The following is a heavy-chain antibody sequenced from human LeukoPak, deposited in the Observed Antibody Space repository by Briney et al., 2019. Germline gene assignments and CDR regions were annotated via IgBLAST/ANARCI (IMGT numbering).Heavy chain of an antibody. CDR1: GFTFSSYG. Sequence: PGGSLRLSCAASGFTFSSYGMSWVRQAPGKGLEWVSGISGSGGSTYYADSVKGRFTISRDNSKNTLYLRMNSLRAEDTAVYYCARRRTVLRYPDPPSSNFDYWGQGTLVTVSS. V-gene: IGHV3-23*01. D-gene: IGHD3-9*01. J-gene: IGHJ4*02. CDR3: ARRRTVLRYPDPPSSNFDY. CDR2: ISGSGGST.